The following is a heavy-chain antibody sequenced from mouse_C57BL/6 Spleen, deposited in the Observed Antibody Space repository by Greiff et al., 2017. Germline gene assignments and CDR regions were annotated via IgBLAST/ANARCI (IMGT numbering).Heavy chain of an antibody. CDR2: IWSGGST. J-gene: IGHJ4*01. CDR1: GFSLTSYG. D-gene: IGHD2-2*01. CDR3: AKEGDGYDEDYAMDD. V-gene: IGHV2-2*01. Sequence: VQLQQSGPGLVQPSQSLSITCTVSGFSLTSYGVHWVRQSPGKGLEWLGVIWSGGSTDDNAAFISRLSISKDNSKSQVFFKMNSLQADDTAIYYCAKEGDGYDEDYAMDDWGQGTSVTVSS.